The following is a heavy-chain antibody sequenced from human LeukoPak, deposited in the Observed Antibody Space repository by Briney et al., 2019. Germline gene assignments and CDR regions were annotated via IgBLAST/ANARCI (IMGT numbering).Heavy chain of an antibody. V-gene: IGHV4-59*01. CDR3: ARGRYYFDY. Sequence: SETLSLTCAVYGGSLSGYYWSWIRQPPGKGLEWIAYIYYSGSTNSNPSLKSRVTISVDTSKNQFSLKLSSVTAADTAVYYCARGRYYFDYWGQGTLVTVSS. D-gene: IGHD3-10*01. CDR1: GGSLSGYY. J-gene: IGHJ4*02. CDR2: IYYSGST.